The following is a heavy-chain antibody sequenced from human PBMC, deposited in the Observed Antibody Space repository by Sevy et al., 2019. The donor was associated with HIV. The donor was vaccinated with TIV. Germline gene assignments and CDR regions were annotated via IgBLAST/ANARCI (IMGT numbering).Heavy chain of an antibody. CDR2: IYWNDDK. CDR3: AHSMDTPEFFYY. J-gene: IGHJ4*02. CDR1: GFSLSTSGVG. V-gene: IGHV2-5*01. Sequence: SGPTLVNPTQTLTLTCTFPGFSLSTSGVGVGWIRQPPGKALEWLSLIYWNDDKRYSPSLKSRLTLTQDTSKNQVGLRMANIYPWDTSTYYCAHSMDTPEFFYYLGQGTLVPGSS. D-gene: IGHD5-18*01.